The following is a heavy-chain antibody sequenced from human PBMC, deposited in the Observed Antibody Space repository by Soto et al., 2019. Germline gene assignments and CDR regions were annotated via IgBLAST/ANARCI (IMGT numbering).Heavy chain of an antibody. Sequence: ASVKVSCKASGSTFTGYYMHWVRQAPGQGLEWMGWINPNSGGTNYAQKFRDWVTMTRDTSISTAYMELSRLRSDDTAVYYCARDPGILAVAGPAPLYGMDVWGQGTTVTSP. CDR1: GSTFTGYY. CDR2: INPNSGGT. V-gene: IGHV1-2*04. CDR3: ARDPGILAVAGPAPLYGMDV. J-gene: IGHJ6*02. D-gene: IGHD6-19*01.